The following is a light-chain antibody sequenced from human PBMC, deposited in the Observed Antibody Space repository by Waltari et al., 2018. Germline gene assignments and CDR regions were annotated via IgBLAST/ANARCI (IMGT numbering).Light chain of an antibody. CDR3: QQYGTSPYT. J-gene: IGKJ2*01. CDR2: GAV. CDR1: QNLTNNF. V-gene: IGKV3-20*01. Sequence: IVLTQSPDTVSLSPGDKASLSCSASQNLTNNFLAGHQQRPGQPPGLLILGAVRRATGVSDRFSGSGSGTDFTLTISRLETEDSAVYYCQQYGTSPYTFGQGTKVEIK.